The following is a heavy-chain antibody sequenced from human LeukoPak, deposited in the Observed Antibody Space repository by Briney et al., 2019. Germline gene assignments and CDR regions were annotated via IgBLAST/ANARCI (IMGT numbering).Heavy chain of an antibody. Sequence: ASVKVSCKASGYTFTGYYMHWVRQAPGQGLEWMGWINPNSGGTNYAQKFQGRVTMTRDTSISTAYMELSRLRSDDTAVYYCARDLLYSSSWYGRSDWFDPWGQGTLVTVSS. V-gene: IGHV1-2*02. CDR2: INPNSGGT. D-gene: IGHD6-13*01. CDR3: ARDLLYSSSWYGRSDWFDP. J-gene: IGHJ5*02. CDR1: GYTFTGYY.